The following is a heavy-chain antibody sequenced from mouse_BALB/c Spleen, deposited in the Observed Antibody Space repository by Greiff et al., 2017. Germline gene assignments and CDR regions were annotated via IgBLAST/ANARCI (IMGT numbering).Heavy chain of an antibody. CDR2: IDPENGDT. J-gene: IGHJ4*01. V-gene: IGHV14-4*02. CDR3: NAGVLKNYAMDY. CDR1: GFNIKDYY. Sequence: EVQLQQSGAELVRSGASVKLSCTASGFNIKDYYMHWVKQRPEQGLEWIGWIDPENGDTEYAPKFQGKATMTADTSSNTAYLQLSSLTSEDTAVYYCNAGVLKNYAMDYWGQGTSVTVSS.